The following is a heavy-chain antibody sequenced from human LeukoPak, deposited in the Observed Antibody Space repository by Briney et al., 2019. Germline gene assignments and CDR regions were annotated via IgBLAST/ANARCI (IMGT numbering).Heavy chain of an antibody. Sequence: SETLSLTCAVYGGSFSGYYWSWIRQPPGKGLEWIGEINHSGSTNYNPSLKSRVTISVDTSKNQFSLKLSSVTAADTAVYYCARDPIVGVIDPWDQGTLVTVSS. CDR1: GGSFSGYY. J-gene: IGHJ5*02. V-gene: IGHV4-34*01. D-gene: IGHD1-26*01. CDR3: ARDPIVGVIDP. CDR2: INHSGST.